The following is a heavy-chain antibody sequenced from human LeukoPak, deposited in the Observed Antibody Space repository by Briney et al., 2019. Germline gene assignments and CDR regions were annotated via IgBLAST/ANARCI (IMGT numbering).Heavy chain of an antibody. Sequence: GGSLRLSCAASGSTFSDYYMSWIRQAPGKGLEWVSYINSGGTIYYADSVKGRFTISRDNAKNSLYLQMNSLRAEDTAVYYCARGVGAAVAYWGQGTLVTVSS. J-gene: IGHJ4*02. CDR1: GSTFSDYY. CDR3: ARGVGAAVAY. CDR2: INSGGTI. D-gene: IGHD6-19*01. V-gene: IGHV3-11*01.